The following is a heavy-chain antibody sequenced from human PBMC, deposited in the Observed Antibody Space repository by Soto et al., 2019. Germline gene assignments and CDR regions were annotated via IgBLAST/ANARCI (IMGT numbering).Heavy chain of an antibody. CDR2: IVVGSGNT. Sequence: SVKVSCKASGFTFTSSAMQWVRQARGQRLEWIGWIVVGSGNTNYAQKFQERVTITRDMSTSTAYMELSSLRSEDTAVYYCARSAWELLRNYFDYWGQGTLVTVSS. D-gene: IGHD1-26*01. CDR1: GFTFTSSA. CDR3: ARSAWELLRNYFDY. J-gene: IGHJ4*02. V-gene: IGHV1-58*02.